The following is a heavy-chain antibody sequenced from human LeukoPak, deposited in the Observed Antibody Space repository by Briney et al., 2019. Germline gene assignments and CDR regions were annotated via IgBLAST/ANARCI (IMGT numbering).Heavy chain of an antibody. CDR3: VRVRGGSVRGGFDI. D-gene: IGHD3-10*01. CDR2: ISYDGSNK. Sequence: GGSLRLSCAASGFTFSSYAMHWVRQAPGKGLEWVAVISYDGSNKYYADSVKGRFTISRDNSKNTLYLQMNSLRPEDTAVYYCVRVRGGSVRGGFDIWGQGTLVSVSS. CDR1: GFTFSSYA. J-gene: IGHJ3*02. V-gene: IGHV3-30-3*01.